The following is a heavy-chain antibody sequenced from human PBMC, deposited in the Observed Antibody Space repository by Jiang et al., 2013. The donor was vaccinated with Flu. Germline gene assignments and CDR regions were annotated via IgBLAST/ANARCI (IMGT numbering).Heavy chain of an antibody. J-gene: IGHJ6*02. CDR1: YTFTSYA. CDR3: ARSNYDFWSGYYRYYYGMDV. Sequence: YTFTSYAMHWVRQAPGQRLEWMGWINAGNGNTKYSQKFQGRVTITRDTSASTAYMELSSLRSEDTAVYYCARSNYDFWSGYYRYYYGMDVWGQGTTVTVSS. CDR2: INAGNGNT. D-gene: IGHD3-3*01. V-gene: IGHV1-3*01.